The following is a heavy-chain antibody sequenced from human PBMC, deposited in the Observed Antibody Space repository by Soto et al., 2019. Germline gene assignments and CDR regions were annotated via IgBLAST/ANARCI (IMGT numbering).Heavy chain of an antibody. J-gene: IGHJ4*02. CDR1: TESFSDYY. V-gene: IGHV4-34*01. CDR2: IDHSGNT. CDR3: VGGRGRLVGFDF. D-gene: IGHD1-26*01. Sequence: QVHLQQWGAGLLKPSETLSLTCAVNTESFSDYYWSWIRQPPGKGPGWIGEIDHSGNTNYSPSLKSRVTISVDTSKNQFCLKLNSVTAADTAEYYCVGGRGRLVGFDFWGQGTLVTVSS.